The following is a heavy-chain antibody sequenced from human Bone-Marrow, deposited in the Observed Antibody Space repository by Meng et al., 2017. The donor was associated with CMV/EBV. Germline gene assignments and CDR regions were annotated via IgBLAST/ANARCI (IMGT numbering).Heavy chain of an antibody. V-gene: IGHV4-34*01. CDR2: INHSGST. D-gene: IGHD2-2*01. CDR3: ARGSFCSSANCYRAFYS. Sequence: SEALSLTCAVYGGSFSGHYWNWIRQPPGRDLEWIGEINHSGSTKYNPSLQSRVTLSVDTSKNQFSLKLNSVTAADTAVYYCARGSFCSSANCYRAFYSWGQGTPVTVSS. CDR1: GGSFSGHY. J-gene: IGHJ4*02.